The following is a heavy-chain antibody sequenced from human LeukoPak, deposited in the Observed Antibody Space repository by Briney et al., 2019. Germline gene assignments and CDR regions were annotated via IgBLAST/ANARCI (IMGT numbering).Heavy chain of an antibody. D-gene: IGHD5-18*01. CDR2: ISGSGGST. Sequence: GGSLRLSCAASGFTFSSYAMSWVRQAPGKGLEWVSAISGSGGSTYYADSVKGRFTISRDNAKNSLYLQMNSLRAEDTAVYYCAEDWGRVDTTMVTPINHFDYWGQGTLVTVSS. V-gene: IGHV3-23*01. CDR3: AEDWGRVDTTMVTPINHFDY. CDR1: GFTFSSYA. J-gene: IGHJ4*02.